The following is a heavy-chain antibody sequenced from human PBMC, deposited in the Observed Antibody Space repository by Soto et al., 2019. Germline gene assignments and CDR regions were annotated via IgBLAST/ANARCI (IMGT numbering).Heavy chain of an antibody. V-gene: IGHV1-58*01. D-gene: IGHD2-15*01. J-gene: IGHJ6*02. CDR1: GFTFTSSA. CDR3: AAVKSVGPGYGMDV. Sequence: SVKVSCKASGFTFTSSAVQWVRQARGRRREWIGWIVVGSGNTNYAQKFQERVTITRDMSTSTAYMELSSLRSEDTAVYYCAAVKSVGPGYGMDVWGQGTTVNVSS. CDR2: IVVGSGNT.